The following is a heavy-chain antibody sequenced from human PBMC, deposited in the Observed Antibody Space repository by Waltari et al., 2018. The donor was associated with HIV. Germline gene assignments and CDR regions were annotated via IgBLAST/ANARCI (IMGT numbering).Heavy chain of an antibody. Sequence: EVQLVESGGGLVQPGGSLRLSWADSGFNLSSDWMHWVRQAPGKGLVWFSRINSDGSSTSYADSVKGRFTISRDNAKNTLYLQMNSLRAEDTAVYYCARVQGYSYAVNWFDPWGQGTLVTVSS. CDR3: ARVQGYSYAVNWFDP. J-gene: IGHJ5*02. CDR1: GFNLSSDW. CDR2: INSDGSST. D-gene: IGHD5-18*01. V-gene: IGHV3-74*01.